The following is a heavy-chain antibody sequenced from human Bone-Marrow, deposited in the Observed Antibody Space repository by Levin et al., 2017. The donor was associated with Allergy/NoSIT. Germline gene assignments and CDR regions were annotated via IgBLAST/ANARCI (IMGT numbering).Heavy chain of an antibody. D-gene: IGHD6-6*01. CDR3: ANDKYSGSRTTIDS. CDR1: GFTFRSYA. V-gene: IGHV3-30-3*02. CDR2: ISYDGTNT. J-gene: IGHJ4*02. Sequence: GGSLRLSCAASGFTFRSYAMHWVRQAPGKGLECVADISYDGTNTHYADSVKGRFTISRDNSKNTLYLQMNSLRAEDTALYYCANDKYSGSRTTIDSWGQGTLVTVSS.